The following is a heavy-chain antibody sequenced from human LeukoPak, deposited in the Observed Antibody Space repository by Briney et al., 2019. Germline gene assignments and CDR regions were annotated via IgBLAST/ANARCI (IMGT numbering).Heavy chain of an antibody. J-gene: IGHJ3*02. CDR1: GGSFSSYA. CDR2: IIPLFRTA. CDR3: ATNYEILSGYPKNYYFHI. Sequence: GASVKVSCKASGGSFSSYAISWVRQAPGQGPEWMGGIIPLFRTANYAPKFRGRVTITADKSTSTAFMELSSLRSEDTAMYYCATNYEILSGYPKNYYFHIWGQGTMVTVSS. V-gene: IGHV1-69*06. D-gene: IGHD3-9*01.